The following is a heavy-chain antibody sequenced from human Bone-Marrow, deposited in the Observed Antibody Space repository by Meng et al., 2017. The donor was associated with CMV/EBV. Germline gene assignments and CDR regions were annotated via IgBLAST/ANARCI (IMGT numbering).Heavy chain of an antibody. V-gene: IGHV3-7*01. CDR2: IKQDGSEK. CDR1: GFTFSSYW. Sequence: GEFLKIPCAASGFTFSSYWMSWVRQAPGKGLEWGANIKQDGSEKYYVDSVKGRFTISRDNAKNSLYLQMNSLRAEDTVVYYRASYYRNVYYYGMDVWGQGTTVTVSS. CDR3: ASYYRNVYYYGMDV. D-gene: IGHD4-11*01. J-gene: IGHJ6*02.